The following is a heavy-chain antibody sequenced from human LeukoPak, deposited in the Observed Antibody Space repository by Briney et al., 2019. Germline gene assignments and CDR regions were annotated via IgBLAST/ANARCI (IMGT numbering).Heavy chain of an antibody. D-gene: IGHD3-10*01. CDR1: GYTFTGYY. CDR2: INPNSGGT. J-gene: IGHJ5*02. V-gene: IGHV1-2*02. Sequence: ASVKVSCKASGYTFTGYYMHWVRQAPGQGLEWMGWINPNSGGTNYAQKFQGRGTMTRDTSISTASMELSRLRSDDTAVYYCATKNAGSGSYYSREYREAWGQGTLVTVSS. CDR3: ATKNAGSGSYYSREYREA.